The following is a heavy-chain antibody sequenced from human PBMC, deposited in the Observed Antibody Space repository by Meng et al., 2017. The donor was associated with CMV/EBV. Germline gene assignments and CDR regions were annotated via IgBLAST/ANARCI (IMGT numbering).Heavy chain of an antibody. CDR2: TYYRSEWYN. CDR3: TRDQRYYGSGSYYNSGWFDP. D-gene: IGHD3-10*01. CDR1: NSAA. Sequence: NSAAWTWIRPSTSRGIEWLGRTYYRSEWYNDYEVSVTSRITINPDTSKNQFSLQLDSVTPEDTAMYYCTRDQRYYGSGSYYNSGWFDPWGKGTLVTVSS. V-gene: IGHV6-1*01. J-gene: IGHJ5*02.